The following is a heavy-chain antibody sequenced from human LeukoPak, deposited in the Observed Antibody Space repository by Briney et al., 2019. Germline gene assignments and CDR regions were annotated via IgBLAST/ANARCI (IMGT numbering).Heavy chain of an antibody. D-gene: IGHD3-22*01. CDR1: GFTFSRYW. CDR2: INPDGSTT. CDR3: VRVLSGSWDWFDP. Sequence: GESLRLSCAASGFTFSRYWIHWVRQAPGEGLEWVSRINPDGSTTTYADSVKGRFTISRDNAKNTVYLQMNSLRAEDTALYHCVRVLSGSWDWFDPWGQGTLVTVSS. V-gene: IGHV3-74*01. J-gene: IGHJ5*02.